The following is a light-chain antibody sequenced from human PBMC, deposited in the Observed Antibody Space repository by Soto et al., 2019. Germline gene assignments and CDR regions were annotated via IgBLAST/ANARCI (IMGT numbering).Light chain of an antibody. J-gene: IGKJ2*01. V-gene: IGKV3-20*01. CDR2: GAS. CDR1: QSVSSSY. Sequence: EIVLTQSPGTLSLSPGERDTLSCRASQSVSSSYLAWYQHKPGQAPRLLIYGASSRATGIPDRFSGSGSGTDFTLTISRLEPEDFAVYYSQQYGSSPHTFGQGTKLEIK. CDR3: QQYGSSPHT.